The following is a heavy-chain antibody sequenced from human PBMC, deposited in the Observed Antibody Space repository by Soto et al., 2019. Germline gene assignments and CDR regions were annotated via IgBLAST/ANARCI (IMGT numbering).Heavy chain of an antibody. CDR3: ARDWSGGGNSVKDY. CDR1: GFTFSSYG. Sequence: QVQLVESGGGVVQPGRSLRLSCAASGFTFSSYGMHWVRQAPGKGLEWVAVIWYDGSNKYYADSVKARFTISRDNSKNTLYLEMNSLRAEDTAVYYCARDWSGGGNSVKDYWGQGTLVTVSS. V-gene: IGHV3-33*01. CDR2: IWYDGSNK. D-gene: IGHD2-21*02. J-gene: IGHJ4*02.